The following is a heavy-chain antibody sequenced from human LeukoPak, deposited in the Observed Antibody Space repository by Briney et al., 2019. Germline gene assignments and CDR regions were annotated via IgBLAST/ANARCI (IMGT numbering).Heavy chain of an antibody. Sequence: GASVKVSCKASGDTFSSYAISWVRQAPGQGLEWMGGIIPIFGTVTYAQKFQGRVTITTDESTSTAYMELSSLRSEDTAVYYCAREYYYDSSGYYFGFFAYWGQGTLVTVSS. J-gene: IGHJ4*02. CDR3: AREYYYDSSGYYFGFFAY. CDR2: IIPIFGTV. D-gene: IGHD3-22*01. V-gene: IGHV1-69*05. CDR1: GDTFSSYA.